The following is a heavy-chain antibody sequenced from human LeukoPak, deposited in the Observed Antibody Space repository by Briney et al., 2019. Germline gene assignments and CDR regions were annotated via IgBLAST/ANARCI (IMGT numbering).Heavy chain of an antibody. CDR2: ASSDGSDK. Sequence: PGGSLRLSCTTTGFTFIDYTMHWVRQAPGEGKEWVALASSDGSDKQYAASVKGRFTISRDDSKNTLYLEMNTLKDEDTAVYYCARAHSASWYAAYWGHGTRVTVSS. D-gene: IGHD2-2*01. CDR3: ARAHSASWYAAY. V-gene: IGHV3-30*04. J-gene: IGHJ4*03. CDR1: GFTFIDYT.